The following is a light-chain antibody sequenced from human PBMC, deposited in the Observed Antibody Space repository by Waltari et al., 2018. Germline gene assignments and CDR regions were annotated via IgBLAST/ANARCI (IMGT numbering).Light chain of an antibody. CDR3: QQYNNWPRGLT. CDR1: QSVSSN. CDR2: GAS. J-gene: IGKJ4*01. V-gene: IGKV3-15*01. Sequence: EIVMTQSPATLSVSPGERDTLSCRASQSVSSNLAWYQQKPGQAPRLLIYGASTRATGIPARFSGSGSGTEFPLTISSMQSEDFAVYYCQQYNNWPRGLTFGGGTKVEIK.